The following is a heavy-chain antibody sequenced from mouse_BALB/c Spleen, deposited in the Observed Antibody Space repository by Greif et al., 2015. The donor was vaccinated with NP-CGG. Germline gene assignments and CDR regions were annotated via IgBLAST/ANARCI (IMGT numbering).Heavy chain of an antibody. J-gene: IGHJ4*01. CDR1: GFTFSSFD. Sequence: EVKLVESGGDLVKPGGSRKPSCAASGFTFSSFDMHWVRQTPEKGLEWVAYISSGSSYTYYPDTVKGRFTISRDNPKNTLFLQMSSLKSEGTAMYYCARRGLLYSMDYWGQGTSLTVSS. V-gene: IGHV5-17*02. CDR2: ISSGSSYT. CDR3: ARRGLLYSMDY.